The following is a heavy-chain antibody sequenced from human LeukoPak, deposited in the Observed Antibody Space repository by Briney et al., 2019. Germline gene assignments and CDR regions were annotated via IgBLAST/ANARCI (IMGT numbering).Heavy chain of an antibody. D-gene: IGHD2-2*01. CDR2: IRSSSSYI. Sequence: PGGSLRLSCAASGFTFSSYSMNWVSQAPGKGLEWVSSIRSSSSYIYYADSVKGRCTISRDNAKHSLYLQMNSLRAEDKAVYYCARAGEYCSSTSCYPLYYFNYWGQGTLVTVSS. V-gene: IGHV3-21*01. J-gene: IGHJ4*02. CDR3: ARAGEYCSSTSCYPLYYFNY. CDR1: GFTFSSYS.